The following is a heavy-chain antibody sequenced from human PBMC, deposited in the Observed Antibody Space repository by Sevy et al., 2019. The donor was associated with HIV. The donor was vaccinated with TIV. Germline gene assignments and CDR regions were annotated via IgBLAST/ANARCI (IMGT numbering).Heavy chain of an antibody. D-gene: IGHD2-15*01. Sequence: GGSLRLSCAASGFTFSSYWMSWVRQAPGKGLEWVATMKEDGSEKSYVDSVKGRFTISRDNSKNTLYLQMNSLRAEDTAVYYCARALVVVRQYYYYYYGMDVWGQGTTVTVSS. J-gene: IGHJ6*02. CDR1: GFTFSSYW. CDR2: MKEDGSEK. V-gene: IGHV3-7*01. CDR3: ARALVVVRQYYYYYYGMDV.